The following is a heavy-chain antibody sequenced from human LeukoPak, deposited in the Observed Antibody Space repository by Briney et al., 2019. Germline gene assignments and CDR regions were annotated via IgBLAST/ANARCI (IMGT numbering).Heavy chain of an antibody. Sequence: SETLSLTCTVSGDSISSGGYYWSWIRQHPGKGLEWIGYIHYSGSTYYNPSLKSRVTISVDTSKNQFCLKLRSVTAAETVIYDDARGFYYDSSGYSDVAFYFDYWGQGTLVTVSS. J-gene: IGHJ4*02. CDR1: GDSISSGGYY. V-gene: IGHV4-31*03. CDR3: ARGFYYDSSGYSDVAFYFDY. D-gene: IGHD3-22*01. CDR2: IHYSGST.